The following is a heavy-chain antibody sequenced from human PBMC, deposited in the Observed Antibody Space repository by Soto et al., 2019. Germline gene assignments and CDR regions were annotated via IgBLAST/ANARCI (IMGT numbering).Heavy chain of an antibody. Sequence: SETLSLTCTVSGGPISSYYWTWIRQPPGKGLEWIGYVYYSGGTNYNPSLQSRVTISVDTSKNQFSLKLSSVTAADTAVYFCVRGHMVRGIIKDYFDYWGQGTPVTVSS. V-gene: IGHV4-59*08. CDR3: VRGHMVRGIIKDYFDY. CDR1: GGPISSYY. CDR2: VYYSGGT. D-gene: IGHD3-10*01. J-gene: IGHJ4*02.